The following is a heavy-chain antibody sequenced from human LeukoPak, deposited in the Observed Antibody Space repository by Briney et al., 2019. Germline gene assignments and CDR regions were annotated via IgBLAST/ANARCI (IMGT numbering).Heavy chain of an antibody. V-gene: IGHV3-23*01. Sequence: GGSLRLSCAASGFTFSSYAMSWVRQAPGKGLEWVSAISGSGDTTYYADSVKGRFSVSRDNSKNTLYLQMNSLRAEDTAVYYRAKRTGGIAATGTAGFDIWGQGTMVTVSS. D-gene: IGHD6-13*01. CDR1: GFTFSSYA. CDR3: AKRTGGIAATGTAGFDI. J-gene: IGHJ3*02. CDR2: ISGSGDTT.